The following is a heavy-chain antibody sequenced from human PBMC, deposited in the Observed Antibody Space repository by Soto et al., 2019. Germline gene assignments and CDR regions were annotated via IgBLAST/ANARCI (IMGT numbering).Heavy chain of an antibody. J-gene: IGHJ6*02. D-gene: IGHD3-16*01. CDR3: VRGDYYYGMDV. CDR2: IVVGSGNT. CDR1: GFTFTSSA. Sequence: QMQLVQSGPEVKKPGTSVKVSCKASGFTFTSSAVQWMRQARGQRLEWIGWIVVGSGNTNYAQKFQERVTITRDMSTSTAYMELSSLRSEDTAVYYCVRGDYYYGMDVWGQGTTVTVSS. V-gene: IGHV1-58*01.